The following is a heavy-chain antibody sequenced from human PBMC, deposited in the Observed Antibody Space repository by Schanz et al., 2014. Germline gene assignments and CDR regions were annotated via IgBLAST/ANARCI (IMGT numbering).Heavy chain of an antibody. CDR3: ARDRLEVGAECYSVEVFEI. J-gene: IGHJ1*01. Sequence: QVQLVQSGAEVKKPGSSVKVSCKASGGTFSSFGINWVRQAPGQGLEWMGRIIPSLGLAKYEQKFQDRVTITADTSTTTAYMELSGLRSEDTAVYYCARDRLEVGAECYSVEVFEIWGQGTLVTVSS. D-gene: IGHD2-21*01. CDR1: GGTFSSFG. CDR2: IIPSLGLA. V-gene: IGHV1-69*04.